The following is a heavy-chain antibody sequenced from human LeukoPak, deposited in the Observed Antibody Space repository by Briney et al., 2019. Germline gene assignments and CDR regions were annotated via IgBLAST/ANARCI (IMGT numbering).Heavy chain of an antibody. CDR3: ARAGVLVPAANRYNWFDP. J-gene: IGHJ5*02. D-gene: IGHD2-2*01. CDR2: IYYSGST. V-gene: IGHV4-59*01. CDR1: GGSISSYY. Sequence: SETLSLTCTVSGGSISSYYWSWIRQPPGKGLEWIGYIYYSGSTNYNPPLKSRVTISVDTSKNQFSLKLSSVTAADTAVYYCARAGVLVPAANRYNWFDPWGQGTLVSVSS.